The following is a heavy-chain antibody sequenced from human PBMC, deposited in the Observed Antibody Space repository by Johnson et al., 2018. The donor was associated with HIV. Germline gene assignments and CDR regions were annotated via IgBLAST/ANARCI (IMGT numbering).Heavy chain of an antibody. D-gene: IGHD3-16*01. CDR1: GFTFSTYA. CDR3: AREFGDLRAFDI. CDR2: IYSGGST. J-gene: IGHJ3*02. Sequence: VQLVESGGGLVQPGGSLRLSCEASGFTFSTYAMSWVRQAPGKGLEWVSVIYSGGSTYYADSVKGRFTISRDNSKNTLYLQMNSLRAEDTAVYYCAREFGDLRAFDIWGQGTMVTVSS. V-gene: IGHV3-66*01.